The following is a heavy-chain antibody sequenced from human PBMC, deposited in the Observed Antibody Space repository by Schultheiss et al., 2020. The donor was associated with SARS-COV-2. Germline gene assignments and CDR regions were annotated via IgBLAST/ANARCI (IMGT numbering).Heavy chain of an antibody. J-gene: IGHJ2*01. V-gene: IGHV3-11*01. D-gene: IGHD3-22*01. CDR3: ARGPPYPDYYDSSGYYLYWYFDL. CDR2: ISGSGGST. CDR1: GGSFSGYY. Sequence: LSLTCAVYGGSFSGYYWSWIRQPPGKGLEWVSAISGSGGSTYYADSVKGRFTISRDNAKNSLYLQMNSLRAEDTAVYYCARGPPYPDYYDSSGYYLYWYFDLWGRGTLVTVSS.